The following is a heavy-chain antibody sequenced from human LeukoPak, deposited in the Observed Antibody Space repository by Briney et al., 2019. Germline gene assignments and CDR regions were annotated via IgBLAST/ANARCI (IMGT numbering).Heavy chain of an antibody. J-gene: IGHJ4*02. CDR1: GASISSSEW. CDR2: IHRAGRT. CDR3: GKTDIYFNPIDY. Sequence: KPSGTLSLTCAVSGASISSSEWWIWVRQPPGQGLEWIGEIHRAGRTRYNPSLKSRVTISMDYSKNQFSLKLTSVTAADTAIYYCGKTDIYFNPIDYWGPGSLVTVSS. D-gene: IGHD3-9*01. V-gene: IGHV4-4*02.